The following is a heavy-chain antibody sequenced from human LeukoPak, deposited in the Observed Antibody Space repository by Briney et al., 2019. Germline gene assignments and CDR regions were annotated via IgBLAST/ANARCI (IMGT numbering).Heavy chain of an antibody. CDR3: ARGNDGETPAFDY. J-gene: IGHJ4*02. CDR2: INPNSGGT. V-gene: IGHV1-2*02. D-gene: IGHD1-1*01. Sequence: ASVKVSCKASGYTFTGYYMHWVRQAPGQGLEWMGWINPNSGGTNYAQKFQGRVTMTRDTSNSTAYMELSRLRSDDTAVYYCARGNDGETPAFDYWGQGTLVTVSS. CDR1: GYTFTGYY.